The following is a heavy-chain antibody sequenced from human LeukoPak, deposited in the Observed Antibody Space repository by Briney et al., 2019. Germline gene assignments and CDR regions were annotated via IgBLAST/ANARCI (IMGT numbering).Heavy chain of an antibody. CDR3: ARDQAFTIFGVVIPPSAFDI. Sequence: SETLSLTCTVSGGSITSYYWAWLRQPPGKGLEWIGYLYYSGYSNYNPSLKSRVTMSVDTSKNQFSLKLSSVTAADTAVYYCARDQAFTIFGVVIPPSAFDIWGQGTMVTVSS. J-gene: IGHJ3*02. CDR2: LYYSGYS. D-gene: IGHD3-3*01. CDR1: GGSITSYY. V-gene: IGHV4-59*12.